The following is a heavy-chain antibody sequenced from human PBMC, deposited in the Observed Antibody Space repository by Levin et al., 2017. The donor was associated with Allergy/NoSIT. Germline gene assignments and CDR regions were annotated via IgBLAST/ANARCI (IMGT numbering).Heavy chain of an antibody. Sequence: PSETLSLTCAVSGGSINSVGFSWNWFRQATGKGLEWIGYTFHNGDTSYSPALSSRVAISVDRSSNQFSLRLHSVTSADTAVYYCSRGLGVSADFDFWGQGILVTVSS. CDR1: GGSINSVGFS. V-gene: IGHV4-30-2*01. J-gene: IGHJ4*02. CDR2: TFHNGDT. CDR3: SRGLGVSADFDF. D-gene: IGHD3-3*01.